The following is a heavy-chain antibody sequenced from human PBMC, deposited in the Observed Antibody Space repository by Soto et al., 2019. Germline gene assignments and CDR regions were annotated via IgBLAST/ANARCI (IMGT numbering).Heavy chain of an antibody. CDR2: IWYDGSNK. CDR3: AAELVDQSIAAAGY. CDR1: GFTFSSYG. J-gene: IGHJ4*02. Sequence: LRLSCAASGFTFSSYGMHWVRQAPGKGLEWVAVIWYDGSNKYYADSVKGRFTISRDNSKNTLYLQMNSLRAEDTAVYYCAAELVDQSIAAAGYWGQGTLVTVSS. D-gene: IGHD6-13*01. V-gene: IGHV3-33*01.